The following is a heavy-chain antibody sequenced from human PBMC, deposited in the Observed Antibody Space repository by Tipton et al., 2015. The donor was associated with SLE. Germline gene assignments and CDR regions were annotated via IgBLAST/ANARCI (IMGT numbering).Heavy chain of an antibody. V-gene: IGHV4-39*07. D-gene: IGHD3-10*01. CDR1: GGSISSSSYY. Sequence: TLSLTCTVSGGSISSSSYYWGWIRQPQGKGLEWIGSIYYSGSTYYNPSLKSRVTISVDTSKNQFSLKLSSVTAADTAVYYCMVQGDPYYYYGMDVWGQGTTVTVSS. CDR2: IYYSGST. J-gene: IGHJ6*02. CDR3: MVQGDPYYYYGMDV.